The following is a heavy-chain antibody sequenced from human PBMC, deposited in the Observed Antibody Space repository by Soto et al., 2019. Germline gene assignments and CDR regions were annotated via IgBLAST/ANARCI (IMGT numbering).Heavy chain of an antibody. D-gene: IGHD3-3*01. Sequence: QVQLVQSGAEVKKPGASVKVSCKASGYTFTSYDINWVRQATGQGLEWMGWMNPNSGNTGYAQKFQGRVTMTRNTSISTAYMELSSLRSEDKAVYYCARGRYYDFWSPDGTSWFDPWGQGTLVTVSS. CDR1: GYTFTSYD. J-gene: IGHJ5*02. CDR2: MNPNSGNT. V-gene: IGHV1-8*01. CDR3: ARGRYYDFWSPDGTSWFDP.